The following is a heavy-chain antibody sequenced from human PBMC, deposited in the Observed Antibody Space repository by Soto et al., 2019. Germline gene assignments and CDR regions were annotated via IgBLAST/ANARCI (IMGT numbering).Heavy chain of an antibody. D-gene: IGHD1-1*01. V-gene: IGHV3-48*02. Sequence: GGSLRLCYAASGFTFSSYSMNWVRQAPGKGLEWVSYISSSSTIYYADSVKGRFTISRDNAKNSLYLQMNSLRDEDTAVYYCAREWNPLNWFDPWGQGTLVTV. CDR3: AREWNPLNWFDP. J-gene: IGHJ5*02. CDR2: ISSSSTI. CDR1: GFTFSSYS.